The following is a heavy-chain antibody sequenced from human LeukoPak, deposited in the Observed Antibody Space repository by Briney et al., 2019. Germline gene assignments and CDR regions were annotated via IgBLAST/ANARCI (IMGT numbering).Heavy chain of an antibody. D-gene: IGHD3-10*01. J-gene: IGHJ4*02. CDR1: GDSIATTTYY. Sequence: SETLSLTCTASGDSIATTTYYWAWIRQSPGRGLEWIANVFKSGNTYYSPSLKGRVTLSVDTSKNQFSLQLASVTASDTAVYYCARGPGQLHYWGQGTLVTVSS. CDR2: VFKSGNT. CDR3: ARGPGQLHY. V-gene: IGHV4-39*02.